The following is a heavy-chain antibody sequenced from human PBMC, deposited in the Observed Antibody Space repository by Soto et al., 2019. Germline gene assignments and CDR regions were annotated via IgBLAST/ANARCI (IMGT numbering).Heavy chain of an antibody. CDR2: ISSNGGST. Sequence: EVQLVESGGGLVQPGGSLRLSCAASGFTFSSYAMHWVRQAPGKGLEYVSAISSNGGSTYYANSVKGRFTISRDNSKNTLYLQMGSLRAEDMAVYYCARFGPWALDYWGQGTLVTVSS. D-gene: IGHD3-10*01. J-gene: IGHJ4*02. V-gene: IGHV3-64*01. CDR3: ARFGPWALDY. CDR1: GFTFSSYA.